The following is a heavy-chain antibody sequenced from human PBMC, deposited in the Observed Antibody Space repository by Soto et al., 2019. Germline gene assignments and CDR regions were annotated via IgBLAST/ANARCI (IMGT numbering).Heavy chain of an antibody. J-gene: IGHJ4*02. CDR1: GGSISSSSYY. Sequence: QLQLQESGPGLVKPSETLSLTCTVSGGSISSSSYYWGWIRHPPGKGLEWIGSIYYSGSTYYNPSLKSRVTISVHTAKHQFCQELSSVTAADTAVYYCASQGREDSVLMVYAMWAFDYWGQGTLVTVSS. CDR3: ASQGREDSVLMVYAMWAFDY. V-gene: IGHV4-39*01. D-gene: IGHD2-8*01. CDR2: IYYSGST.